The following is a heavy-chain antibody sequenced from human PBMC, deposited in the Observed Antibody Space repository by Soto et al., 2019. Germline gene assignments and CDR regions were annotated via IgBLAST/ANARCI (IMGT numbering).Heavy chain of an antibody. CDR3: ARDLVLYYYGSGSYHFDY. J-gene: IGHJ4*02. CDR1: GYTFTSYG. V-gene: IGHV1-18*01. CDR2: ISAYNGNT. D-gene: IGHD3-10*01. Sequence: ASVKVSCKASGYTFTSYGISWLRQAPGQGLEWMGWISAYNGNTNYAQKLQGRVTMTTDTSTSTAYMELRSLRSDDTAVYYCARDLVLYYYGSGSYHFDYWGQGTLVTVSS.